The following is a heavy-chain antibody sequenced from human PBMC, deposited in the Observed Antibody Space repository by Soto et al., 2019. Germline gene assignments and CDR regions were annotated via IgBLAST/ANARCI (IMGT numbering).Heavy chain of an antibody. Sequence: PGGSLRLSCVASGFTFSYYGMSWVRQAPGKGLDWVSVISAGGGTTTYYADSVKGRFTISRDNSKNTLFLQMNSLTVDDTAIYYCAKRGPSSTPSGEAYWGQGTLVTVSS. CDR1: GFTFSYYG. J-gene: IGHJ4*02. V-gene: IGHV3-23*01. D-gene: IGHD1-26*01. CDR3: AKRGPSSTPSGEAY. CDR2: ISAGGGTTT.